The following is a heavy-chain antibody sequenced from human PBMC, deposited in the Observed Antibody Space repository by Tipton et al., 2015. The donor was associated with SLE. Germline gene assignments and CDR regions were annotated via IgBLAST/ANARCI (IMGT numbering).Heavy chain of an antibody. D-gene: IGHD6-19*01. CDR2: INHSGST. Sequence: TLSLTCAVYGGSFSGYYWSWIRQPPGKGLEWIGEINHSGSTNYNPSLKSRVTISVDTSKNQFSLKLSSVTAADTAVYYCARYAGVAAHTEYFQHWGQGTLVTVSS. CDR1: GGSFSGYY. V-gene: IGHV4-34*01. J-gene: IGHJ1*01. CDR3: ARYAGVAAHTEYFQH.